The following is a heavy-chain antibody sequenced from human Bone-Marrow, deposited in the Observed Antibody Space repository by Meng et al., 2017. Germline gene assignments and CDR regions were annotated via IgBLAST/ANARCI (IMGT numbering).Heavy chain of an antibody. Sequence: ASVKVSCKPSGYNFPDYYIHWVRRAPGQGLEWMGWINPNSGGTNYAQKFQGRVTMTRDTSISTAYMELSRLRSDDTAVYYCARDTGWFDPWGQGTLVTVSS. D-gene: IGHD4-11*01. CDR2: INPNSGGT. CDR3: ARDTGWFDP. CDR1: GYNFPDYY. V-gene: IGHV1-2*02. J-gene: IGHJ5*02.